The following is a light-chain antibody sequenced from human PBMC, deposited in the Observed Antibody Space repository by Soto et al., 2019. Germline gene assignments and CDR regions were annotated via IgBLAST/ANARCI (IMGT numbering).Light chain of an antibody. V-gene: IGKV3D-15*01. CDR2: GAS. CDR1: QSVINN. CDR3: QQYNSWPPIT. Sequence: EIVMTQSPATLSMSPGERATLSCRASQSVINNLAWYQQKPGQAPRLLIYGASTRATGIPARFSGSGSGTEFTLTISSLQSEDFAVYYCQQYNSWPPITFGQGTRLGIK. J-gene: IGKJ5*01.